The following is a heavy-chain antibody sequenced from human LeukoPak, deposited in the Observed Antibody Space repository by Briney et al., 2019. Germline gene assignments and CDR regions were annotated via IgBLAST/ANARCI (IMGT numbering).Heavy chain of an antibody. J-gene: IGHJ3*02. Sequence: GESLKISCKGSGYSFTSYWIGWVRQMPGKGLEWMGIIYPGDSDTRYSPSFQGQVTISADKSISTAYLQWSSLKASDTAMYYCARSSLGHQIHVSGSFDIWGQGTMVSVSS. D-gene: IGHD3-16*01. V-gene: IGHV5-51*01. CDR1: GYSFTSYW. CDR2: IYPGDSDT. CDR3: ARSSLGHQIHVSGSFDI.